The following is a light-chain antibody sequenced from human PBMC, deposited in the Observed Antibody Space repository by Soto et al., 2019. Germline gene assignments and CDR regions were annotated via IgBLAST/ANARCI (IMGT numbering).Light chain of an antibody. J-gene: IGKJ2*01. CDR3: MQARQTLFT. Sequence: DIVMTQSPLSLPVTPGEPASISCRASQILLHSNGNNYLDWYLQQPGQSPQLLIYLGSTRASGVPDRFSGSGSDTYFTLKITRVEPQDVGIYSCMQARQTLFTFGQGTKVEVK. CDR2: LGS. CDR1: QILLHSNGNNY. V-gene: IGKV2-28*01.